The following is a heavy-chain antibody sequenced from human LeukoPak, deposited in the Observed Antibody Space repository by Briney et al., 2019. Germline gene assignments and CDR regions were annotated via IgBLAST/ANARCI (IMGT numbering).Heavy chain of an antibody. CDR1: GFTFRNAG. CDR2: ISGSGGST. D-gene: IGHD3-10*01. J-gene: IGHJ4*02. V-gene: IGHV3-23*01. Sequence: GGSLRLSCAVSGFTFRNAGMHWVRQAPGKGLEWVSAISGSGGSTYYADSVKGRFTISRDNSKNTLYLQMNSLRAEDTAVYYCAKAVFGAKAEPFDYWGQGTLVTVSS. CDR3: AKAVFGAKAEPFDY.